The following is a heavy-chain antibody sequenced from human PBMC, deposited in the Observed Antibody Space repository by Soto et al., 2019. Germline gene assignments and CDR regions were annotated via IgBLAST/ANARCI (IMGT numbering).Heavy chain of an antibody. CDR1: GYTFTSYD. D-gene: IGHD4-17*01. CDR2: MNPNSGNT. Sequence: QVKLVQYGAEVKKPGASVKVSCKASGYTFTSYDINWVRQATGQGLEWMGWMNPNSGNTGYAQKFQGRVTMTRNTSISTAYMELSSLRSEDTAVYYCARGNYGDYAYYFDYWGQGTLVTVSS. J-gene: IGHJ4*02. CDR3: ARGNYGDYAYYFDY. V-gene: IGHV1-8*01.